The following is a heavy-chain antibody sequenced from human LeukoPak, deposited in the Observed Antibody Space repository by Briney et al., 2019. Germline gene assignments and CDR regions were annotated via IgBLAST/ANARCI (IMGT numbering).Heavy chain of an antibody. V-gene: IGHV3-7*01. Sequence: GGSLRLSCAASGFTFIDFWMGWVRQAPGRGLEWVANINQDGSENYYVDSVKGRFTISRDNAKNSLYLQMNSLRAEDTAVYYCTKGRSNHYWGQGTLVTVST. CDR1: GFTFIDFW. CDR2: INQDGSEN. CDR3: TKGRSNHY. J-gene: IGHJ4*02. D-gene: IGHD3-10*01.